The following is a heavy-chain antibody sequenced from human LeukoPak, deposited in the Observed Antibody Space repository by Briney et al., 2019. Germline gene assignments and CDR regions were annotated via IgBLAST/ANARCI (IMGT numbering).Heavy chain of an antibody. CDR3: ARVGRTYKTQSDWFDP. CDR2: IIPIFGTA. Sequence: SVKVSCKASGGTFSSYAISWVRQAPGQGLEWMGGIIPIFGTANYAQKVQGRVTITTDESTSTAYMELSSLRSEDTAVYYCARVGRTYKTQSDWFDPWGQGTLVTVSS. D-gene: IGHD3-10*01. J-gene: IGHJ5*02. V-gene: IGHV1-69*05. CDR1: GGTFSSYA.